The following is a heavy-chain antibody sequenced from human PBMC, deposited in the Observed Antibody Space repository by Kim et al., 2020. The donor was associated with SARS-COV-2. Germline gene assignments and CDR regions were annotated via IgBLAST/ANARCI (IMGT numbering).Heavy chain of an antibody. CDR3: ARVMPGIVGATNAFDI. CDR2: INPNSGGT. D-gene: IGHD1-26*01. CDR1: GYTFTGYY. V-gene: IGHV1-2*02. J-gene: IGHJ3*02. Sequence: ASVKVSCKASGYTFTGYYMHWVRQAPGQGLEWMGWINPNSGGTNYAQKFQGRVTMTRDTSISTAYMELSRLRSDDTAVYYCARVMPGIVGATNAFDIWGQGTMDTVSS.